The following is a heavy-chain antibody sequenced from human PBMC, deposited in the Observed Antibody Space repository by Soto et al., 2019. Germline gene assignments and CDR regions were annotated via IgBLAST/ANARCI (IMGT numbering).Heavy chain of an antibody. V-gene: IGHV1-2*02. CDR1: GYSFIGYY. CDR2: MTPNSGGT. CDR3: ARSSMIVEKYDF. Sequence: QVQLVQSGAEVKKPGASVKVSCKASGYSFIGYYIHWVRQAPGQGLEWMGWMTPNSGGTDYAQKFQGRVTMTRDTSISTAYMELNSLSSDDTAVYYCARSSMIVEKYDFWGLGTQVTVSS. D-gene: IGHD3-22*01. J-gene: IGHJ4*02.